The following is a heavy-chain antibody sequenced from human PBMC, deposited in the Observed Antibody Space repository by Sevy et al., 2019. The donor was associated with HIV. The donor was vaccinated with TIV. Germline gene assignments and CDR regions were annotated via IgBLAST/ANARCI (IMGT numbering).Heavy chain of an antibody. J-gene: IGHJ6*02. Sequence: GGSLRLSCSASGFTFRNYAMNWVRQAPGKGLKYVSAISSDGGGTYYADSVRGRFTISRDNSKNTLYLQMRSLRVEDTAVYYCEKDPDYDFWRGDYGMDVWGQGTTVTVSS. CDR3: EKDPDYDFWRGDYGMDV. CDR1: GFTFRNYA. V-gene: IGHV3-64D*06. D-gene: IGHD3-3*01. CDR2: ISSDGGGT.